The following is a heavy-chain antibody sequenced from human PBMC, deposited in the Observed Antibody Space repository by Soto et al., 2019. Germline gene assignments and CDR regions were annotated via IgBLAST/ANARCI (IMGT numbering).Heavy chain of an antibody. J-gene: IGHJ6*02. CDR3: ATQSLDTGMVKNGMDV. D-gene: IGHD5-18*01. V-gene: IGHV1-69*02. CDR2: IIPILGIA. Sequence: QVQLVQSGAEVKKPGSSVKVSCKASGGTFSSYTISWVRQAPGQGLEWMGRIIPILGIANYAQKFQGRVTITADKSTSTAYMELSSLRSEDTAVYYCATQSLDTGMVKNGMDVWGQGTTVTVSS. CDR1: GGTFSSYT.